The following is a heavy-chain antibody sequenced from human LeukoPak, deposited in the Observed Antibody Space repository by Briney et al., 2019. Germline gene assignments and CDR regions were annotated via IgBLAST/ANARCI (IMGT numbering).Heavy chain of an antibody. Sequence: XETLSLTCAVYGGSFSGYYWSWIRQPPGKGLEWIGEINHSGSTNYNPSLKSRVTISVDTSKNQFSLKLSSVTAADTAVYYCARGRYSGSYFDYWGQGTLVTVSS. J-gene: IGHJ4*02. CDR1: GGSFSGYY. CDR3: ARGRYSGSYFDY. V-gene: IGHV4-34*01. D-gene: IGHD1-26*01. CDR2: INHSGST.